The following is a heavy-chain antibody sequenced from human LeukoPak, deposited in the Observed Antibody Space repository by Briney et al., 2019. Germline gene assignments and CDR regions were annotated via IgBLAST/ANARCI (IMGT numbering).Heavy chain of an antibody. V-gene: IGHV3-23*01. CDR1: GFTFSNYV. CDR2: ISGSGSTT. CDR3: AKDPFPLR. J-gene: IGHJ4*02. Sequence: PGASLRLSCAASGFTFSNYVMTWVRQAPGKGLEWVSGISGSGSTTYYADSVKGRFTISRDNSKNTLYLQMKSLRGEDTAVYYCAKDPFPLRWGQGTLVTVSS.